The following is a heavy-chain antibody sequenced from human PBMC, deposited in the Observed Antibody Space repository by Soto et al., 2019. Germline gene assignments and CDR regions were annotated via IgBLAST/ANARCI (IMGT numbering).Heavy chain of an antibody. D-gene: IGHD2-15*01. CDR3: GAGVVPPELGGGG. Sequence: QVQLVESGGGLVKPGGSLRLSCAASGFTFSDYYMSWIRQAPGKGLEWVSYISSSSSYTNYADSVKGRFTISRDNAKNSLYLQRNSLRAEDTAVYYCGAGVVPPELGGGGWGQGTLVTVSS. CDR2: ISSSSSYT. J-gene: IGHJ4*02. V-gene: IGHV3-11*05. CDR1: GFTFSDYY.